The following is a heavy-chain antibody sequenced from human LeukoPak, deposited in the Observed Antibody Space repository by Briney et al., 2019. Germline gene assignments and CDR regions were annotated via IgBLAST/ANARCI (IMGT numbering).Heavy chain of an antibody. D-gene: IGHD3-3*02. J-gene: IGHJ4*02. Sequence: GGSLRLSCAASGFTFGSSWMTWVRQGPGRGLEWVAIIKQDGSEKYYMDSVKGRFTISRDNAKNSLYLQMNSLRAEDTAVYYCARDLLSTPDDYWGQGTLVTVSS. CDR3: ARDLLSTPDDY. CDR2: IKQDGSEK. V-gene: IGHV3-7*01. CDR1: GFTFGSSW.